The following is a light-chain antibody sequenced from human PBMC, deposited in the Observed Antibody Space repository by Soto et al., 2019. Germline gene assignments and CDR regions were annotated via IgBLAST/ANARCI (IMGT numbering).Light chain of an antibody. J-gene: IGKJ5*01. V-gene: IGKV3-11*01. CDR1: QSVSSY. CDR3: QQRHMWPIT. Sequence: EVLMTQSPATLSVSPGERATLSCRASQSVSSYLAWYQQKPGQAPRLLIYDASTRATGISARFSGSGSGTEFTLTISSLEPEDSAVYYCQQRHMWPITFGQGTRLEIK. CDR2: DAS.